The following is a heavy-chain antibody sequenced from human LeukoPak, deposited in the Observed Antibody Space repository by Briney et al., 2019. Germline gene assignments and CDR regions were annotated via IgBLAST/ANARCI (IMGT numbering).Heavy chain of an antibody. CDR2: INPNSGGT. CDR1: GYTFTGYY. V-gene: IGHV1-2*04. CDR3: TRAYSGSYSDY. Sequence: ASVKVSCKASGYTFTGYYMHWVRQAPGQGLEWMGWINPNSGGTNYAQKFQGWVTMTRDTSTSTVYMDLSSLRSEDTAVYYCTRAYSGSYSDYWGQGTLVTVSS. D-gene: IGHD1-26*01. J-gene: IGHJ4*02.